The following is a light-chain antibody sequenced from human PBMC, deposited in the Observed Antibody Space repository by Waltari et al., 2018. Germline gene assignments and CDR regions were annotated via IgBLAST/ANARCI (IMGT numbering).Light chain of an antibody. V-gene: IGKV1-27*01. Sequence: DSQMTQSPSSLSASVGDRVTITCRPSQGIRNYLAWYQQKPGKVPKHLIYAASTLQSGVPSRFSGSGSGTDFTLTISSLQPEDVTTYYCQKYNNAPLFGPGTKVDIK. CDR1: QGIRNY. J-gene: IGKJ3*01. CDR3: QKYNNAPL. CDR2: AAS.